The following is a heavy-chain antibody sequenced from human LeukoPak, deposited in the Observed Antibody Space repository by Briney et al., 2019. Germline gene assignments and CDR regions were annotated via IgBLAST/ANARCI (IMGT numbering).Heavy chain of an antibody. J-gene: IGHJ4*02. CDR1: GGSFSGYY. CDR3: SYGGNWAGDY. Sequence: SETLSLTCAVYGGSFSGYYWSWIRQPPGKGLEWIGEINHSGSTNYNPSLKSRVTISVDTSKNQFSLKLSSVTAADTAVYYCSYGGNWAGDYWGQGTLVTVSS. V-gene: IGHV4-34*01. D-gene: IGHD4-23*01. CDR2: INHSGST.